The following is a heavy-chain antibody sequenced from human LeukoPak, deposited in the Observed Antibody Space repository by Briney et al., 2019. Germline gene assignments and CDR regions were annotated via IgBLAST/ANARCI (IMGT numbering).Heavy chain of an antibody. CDR1: GGSFSGYY. CDR3: ARATGLRPGYFDY. D-gene: IGHD4-17*01. Sequence: PSETLSLTCAVYGGSFSGYYWSWNRQPPGKGLEWIGEINHSGSTNYNPSLKSRVTISVDTSKNQFSLKLSSVTAADTAVYYCARATGLRPGYFDYWGQGTLVTVSS. J-gene: IGHJ4*02. CDR2: INHSGST. V-gene: IGHV4-34*01.